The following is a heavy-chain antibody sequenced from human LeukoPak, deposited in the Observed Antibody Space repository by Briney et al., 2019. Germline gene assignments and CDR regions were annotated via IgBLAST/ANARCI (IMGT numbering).Heavy chain of an antibody. CDR2: IYYSGST. V-gene: IGHV4-59*01. J-gene: IGHJ6*02. CDR3: ARDNKEMATIEFRDFGMDV. Sequence: SETLSLTCTDSGGSISSYYWSWLRQPPGKGLEWIGYIYYSGSTNYNPSLKSRVTISVDTSKNQFSLKLSSVTAADTAVYYCARDNKEMATIEFRDFGMDVWGQGTTVTVSS. CDR1: GGSISSYY. D-gene: IGHD5-24*01.